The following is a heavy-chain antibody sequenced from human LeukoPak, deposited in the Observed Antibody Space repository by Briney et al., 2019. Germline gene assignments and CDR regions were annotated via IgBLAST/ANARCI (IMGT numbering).Heavy chain of an antibody. CDR3: AREIYGIDS. J-gene: IGHJ4*02. CDR2: INQDGSKK. Sequence: GGSLRLSCAASGFTFGSYWLSWVRQAPGKGLEWVANINQDGSKKNYVDSVKGRFTTFRDNAKNSVYLQMDSLRAGDTAVYYCAREIYGIDSWGQGTPVAVSS. D-gene: IGHD4-17*01. V-gene: IGHV3-7*01. CDR1: GFTFGSYW.